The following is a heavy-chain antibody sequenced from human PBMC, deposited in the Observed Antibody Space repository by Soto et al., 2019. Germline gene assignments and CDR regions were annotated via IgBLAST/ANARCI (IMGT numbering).Heavy chain of an antibody. Sequence: GGSLRLSCAASGFTFSSYAMSWVRQAPGKGLEWVSAISGSGGSTYYADSVKGRFTISRDNSKNTLYLQMNSLRAEDKAVYYCAKDGLGVVTIFGVDIGWFDPWGQGTLVTVSS. D-gene: IGHD3-3*01. CDR3: AKDGLGVVTIFGVDIGWFDP. V-gene: IGHV3-23*01. CDR1: GFTFSSYA. J-gene: IGHJ5*02. CDR2: ISGSGGST.